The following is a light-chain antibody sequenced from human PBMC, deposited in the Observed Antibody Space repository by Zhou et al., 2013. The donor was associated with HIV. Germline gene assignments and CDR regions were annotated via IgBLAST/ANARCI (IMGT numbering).Light chain of an antibody. CDR3: QQYGSSPRT. V-gene: IGKV1-9*01. CDR1: QGISSY. CDR2: AAS. Sequence: DIQLTQSPSFLSASVGDRVTITCRASQGISSYLAWYQQKPGKAPKLLIYAASSRATGIPDRFSGSGSGTDFTLTISRLEPEDFAVYYCQQYGSSPRTFGQGTKVEIK. J-gene: IGKJ1*01.